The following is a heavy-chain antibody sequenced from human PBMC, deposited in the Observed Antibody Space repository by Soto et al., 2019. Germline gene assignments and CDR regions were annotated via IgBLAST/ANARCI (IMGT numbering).Heavy chain of an antibody. CDR1: GFTFSSYW. J-gene: IGHJ4*02. D-gene: IGHD3-22*01. CDR2: INSDGSRT. Sequence: EVQLVESGGGIVQPGGSLRLSCAASGFTFSSYWMHWVRQAPGKGLAWVSRINSDGSRTSYADSAKGRFTISRDNAKNSXYLQMNSLRAEDTAVYYCARGDGDYYDGNGYLGRHWGQGTLVTVSS. V-gene: IGHV3-74*01. CDR3: ARGDGDYYDGNGYLGRH.